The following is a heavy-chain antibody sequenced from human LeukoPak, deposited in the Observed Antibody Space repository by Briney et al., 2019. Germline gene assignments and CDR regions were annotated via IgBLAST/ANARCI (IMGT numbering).Heavy chain of an antibody. Sequence: SETLSLTCTVSGGSISSYYWSWIRQPAGKGLEWIGRIYTSGSTNYNPSLKSRVTMSVDTSKNQFSLKLSSVTAADTAVYYCARDSSSWYGYYYYYMDVWGKGTTVTVSS. CDR3: ARDSSSWYGYYYYYMDV. J-gene: IGHJ6*03. CDR2: IYTSGST. V-gene: IGHV4-4*07. D-gene: IGHD6-13*01. CDR1: GGSISSYY.